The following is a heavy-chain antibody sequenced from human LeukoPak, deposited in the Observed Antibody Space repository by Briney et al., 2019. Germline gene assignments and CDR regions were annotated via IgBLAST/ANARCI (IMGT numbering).Heavy chain of an antibody. CDR1: GYTFTDYY. CDR3: ARSYCSGGSCYNYFDY. CDR2: IIPIFGIA. V-gene: IGHV1-69*02. J-gene: IGHJ4*02. D-gene: IGHD2-15*01. Sequence: ASVKVSCKASGYTFTDYYVHWVRQAPGQGLEWMGRIIPIFGIANYAQKFQGRVTITADKSTSTAYMELSSLRSEDTAVYYCARSYCSGGSCYNYFDYWGQGTLVTVSS.